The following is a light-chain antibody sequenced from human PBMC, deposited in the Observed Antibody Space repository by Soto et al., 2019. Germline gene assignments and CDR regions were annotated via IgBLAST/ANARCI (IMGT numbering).Light chain of an antibody. Sequence: AIQRTQSTSSLSASVGDRVTISCRASQVIGNDLAWYQQKPGKAPRLLIFAASNLQSGVPSRFSGRGSGTDFTLTISRLQPEDFATYYCLQFYNFSWTFGQGTKVDIK. CDR2: AAS. CDR3: LQFYNFSWT. J-gene: IGKJ1*01. V-gene: IGKV1-6*01. CDR1: QVIGND.